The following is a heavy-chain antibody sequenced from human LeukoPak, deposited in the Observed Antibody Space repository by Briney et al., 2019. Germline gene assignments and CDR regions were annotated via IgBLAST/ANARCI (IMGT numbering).Heavy chain of an antibody. Sequence: PSETLSLTCTVSGGSISSYYWSWIRQPPGKGLEWIGYIYYSGSTNYNPSLKSRVTISVDTSKNQFSLKLSSVTAADTAVYYCARRAGYDYVWGSYRSRGPFDYWGQGTLVTVSS. V-gene: IGHV4-59*12. CDR3: ARRAGYDYVWGSYRSRGPFDY. CDR2: IYYSGST. D-gene: IGHD3-16*02. CDR1: GGSISSYY. J-gene: IGHJ4*02.